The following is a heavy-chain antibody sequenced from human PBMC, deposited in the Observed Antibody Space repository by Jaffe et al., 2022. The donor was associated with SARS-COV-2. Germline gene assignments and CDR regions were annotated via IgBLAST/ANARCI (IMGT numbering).Heavy chain of an antibody. D-gene: IGHD4-17*01. CDR3: ARDKDYGGNSVFDY. J-gene: IGHJ4*02. CDR1: GFTVSSNY. V-gene: IGHV3-53*01. Sequence: EVQLVESGGGLIQPGGSLRLSCAASGFTVSSNYMSWVRQAPGKGLEWVSVIYSGGSTYYADSVKGRFTISRDNSKNTLYLQMNSLRAEDTAVYYCARDKDYGGNSVFDYWGQGTLVTVSS. CDR2: IYSGGST.